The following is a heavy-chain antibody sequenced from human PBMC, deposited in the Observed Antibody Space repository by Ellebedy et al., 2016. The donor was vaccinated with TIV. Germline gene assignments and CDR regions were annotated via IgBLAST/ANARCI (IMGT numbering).Heavy chain of an antibody. D-gene: IGHD3-16*01. CDR2: INSDGSRI. V-gene: IGHV3-74*01. CDR3: ARRRNYDYVWGSSHNWFDP. CDR1: GFTFSSYW. Sequence: PGGSLRLSCAASGFTFSSYWMHWVRQAPGKGLVWVSRINSDGSRISYADSVKGRFTISRDNAKNTLYLQMNSLRAEDTAVYYCARRRNYDYVWGSSHNWFDPWGQGTLVTASS. J-gene: IGHJ5*02.